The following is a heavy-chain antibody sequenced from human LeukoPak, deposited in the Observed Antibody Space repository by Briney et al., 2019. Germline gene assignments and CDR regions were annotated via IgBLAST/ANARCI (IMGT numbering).Heavy chain of an antibody. CDR2: INPSGGST. Sequence: GASVKVSCKASGYTFTSYYMHWVRQAPGQGLEWMGIINPSGGSTSYAQKFQGRVTMTRDTSTSTVYMELSSLRSEDTAVYYCARGQSLPFTILRYFDWLDYWGQGTLVTVSS. D-gene: IGHD3-9*01. J-gene: IGHJ4*02. CDR3: ARGQSLPFTILRYFDWLDY. V-gene: IGHV1-46*01. CDR1: GYTFTSYY.